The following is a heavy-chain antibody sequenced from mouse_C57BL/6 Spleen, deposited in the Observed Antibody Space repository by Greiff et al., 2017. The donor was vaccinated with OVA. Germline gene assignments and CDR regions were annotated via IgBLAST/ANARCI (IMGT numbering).Heavy chain of an antibody. CDR1: GYTFTSYW. V-gene: IGHV1-55*01. CDR3: ARPHSPYAMDY. Sequence: QVQLQQSGAELVKPGASVKMSCKASGYTFTSYWITWVKQRPGQGLEWIGDIYPGSGSTNYNEKFKSKATLTVDTSSSTAYMQLSSLTSEDSAVYYCARPHSPYAMDYWGQGTSVTVSS. D-gene: IGHD2-12*01. J-gene: IGHJ4*01. CDR2: IYPGSGST.